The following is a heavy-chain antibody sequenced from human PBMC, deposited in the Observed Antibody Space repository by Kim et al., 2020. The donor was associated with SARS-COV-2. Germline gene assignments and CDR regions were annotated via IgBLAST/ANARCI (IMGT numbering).Heavy chain of an antibody. Sequence: SQTLSLTCAISGDSLSSSGTAWNWFRQSPSRGPEWLGRTYYRSKWYNDYAVSVKSRIIINPDTSNNQFSLHLNSVSPEDTAVYYCARWTRSTFDYWGQGILVTVSS. J-gene: IGHJ4*02. CDR2: TYYRSKWYN. V-gene: IGHV6-1*01. D-gene: IGHD4-17*01. CDR3: ARWTRSTFDY. CDR1: GDSLSSSGTA.